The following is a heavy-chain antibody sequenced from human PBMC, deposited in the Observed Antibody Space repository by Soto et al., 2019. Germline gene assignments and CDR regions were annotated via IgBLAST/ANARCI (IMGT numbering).Heavy chain of an antibody. CDR2: IKQDGSEK. CDR1: GFTFSSYW. V-gene: IGHV3-7*01. Sequence: GESLKISCAASGFTFSSYWMSWVRQAPGKGLEWVANIKQDGSEKYYVDSVKGRFTISRDNAKNSLYLQMNSLRAEDTAVYYCARTDSSGYLDYWGQGTLVTVSS. D-gene: IGHD3-22*01. J-gene: IGHJ4*02. CDR3: ARTDSSGYLDY.